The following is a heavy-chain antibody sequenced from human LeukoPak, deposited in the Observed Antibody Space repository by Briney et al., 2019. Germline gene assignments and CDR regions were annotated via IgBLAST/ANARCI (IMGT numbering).Heavy chain of an antibody. D-gene: IGHD1-26*01. CDR1: GGSISSYY. V-gene: IGHV4-4*07. J-gene: IGHJ4*02. CDR2: IYTSGST. Sequence: SETLSLTCTVSGGSISSYYWSWIRQPAGKGLEWIGRIYTSGSTNYNPSLKSRVTISVDTSKNQFSLKLSSVTAADTAVYYCARDLTVGASKNYFGYWGQGTLVTVSS. CDR3: ARDLTVGASKNYFGY.